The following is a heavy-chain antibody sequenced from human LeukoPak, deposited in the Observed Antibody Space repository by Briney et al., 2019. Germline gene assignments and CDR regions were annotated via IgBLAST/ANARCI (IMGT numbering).Heavy chain of an antibody. V-gene: IGHV3-11*06. CDR1: GFTFSGYY. CDR3: PRDREYYYDNRGYRELDY. J-gene: IGHJ4*02. Sequence: GGSLRLSCAASGFTFSGYYKSWLRQAPGKGLEWVSYISSSSSYTNYADSVKGRFTISRDNAKNSLYLQMNSLRAEDTAVYYCPRDREYYYDNRGYRELDYWGQGTLVTVSS. CDR2: ISSSSSYT. D-gene: IGHD3-22*01.